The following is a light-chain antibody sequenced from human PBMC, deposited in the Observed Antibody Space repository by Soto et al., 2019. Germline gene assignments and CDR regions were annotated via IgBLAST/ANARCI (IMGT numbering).Light chain of an antibody. CDR1: SSNIGSNY. CDR2: SNN. V-gene: IGLV1-47*02. J-gene: IGLJ2*01. CDR3: AAWDGSLSGNVV. Sequence: QSVLTQPPSASGTPGQRVTISCSGSSSNIGSNYVYWYQQPPGTAPKLLIYSNNQRPSGVPDRFSGSKSGTSASLAISGLRSEDEADYYCAAWDGSLSGNVVFGGGTKLTVL.